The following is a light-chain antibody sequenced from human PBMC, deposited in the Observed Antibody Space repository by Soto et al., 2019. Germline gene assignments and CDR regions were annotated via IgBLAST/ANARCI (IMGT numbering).Light chain of an antibody. Sequence: QYVLTQPPSVSGAPGQRVTISCTGSSSTIGAGYDVHWYQQLPGTAPKLLIYGNSNRPSGVPDRFSGSKSGTSASLAITGLQAEDEADYYCQSYDSSLDVVFGGGTKVTVL. CDR1: SSTIGAGYD. CDR2: GNS. CDR3: QSYDSSLDVV. J-gene: IGLJ2*01. V-gene: IGLV1-40*01.